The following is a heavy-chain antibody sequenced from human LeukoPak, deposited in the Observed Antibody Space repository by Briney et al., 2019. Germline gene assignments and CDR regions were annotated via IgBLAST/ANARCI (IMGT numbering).Heavy chain of an antibody. V-gene: IGHV4-61*02. J-gene: IGHJ6*03. CDR1: GGSISSGSYY. CDR2: IYTSGST. D-gene: IGHD2-8*01. Sequence: PSETLSLTCTVSGGSISSGSYYWSWIRQPAGKGLEWIGRIYTSGSTNYNPSLKSRVTISVDTSKNQFSLKLSSVTAADTAVYYCARDPLMVYYYYMDVWGKGTTVTVSS. CDR3: ARDPLMVYYYYMDV.